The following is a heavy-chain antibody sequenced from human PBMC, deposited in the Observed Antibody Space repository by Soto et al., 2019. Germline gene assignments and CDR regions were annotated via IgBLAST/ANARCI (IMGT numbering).Heavy chain of an antibody. CDR1: GFTFSSYW. J-gene: IGHJ4*02. CDR3: ARVRTPFKYYFDY. V-gene: IGHV3-7*01. Sequence: EVQLVESGGGLVQPGGSLRLSCAASGFTFSSYWMSWVRQAPGKGLEWVANIKQDGSEKYYVDSVKGRFTISRDNAKNALYLQMNSMRAEDTAVSYCARVRTPFKYYFDYWGQGTLVTVSS. CDR2: IKQDGSEK.